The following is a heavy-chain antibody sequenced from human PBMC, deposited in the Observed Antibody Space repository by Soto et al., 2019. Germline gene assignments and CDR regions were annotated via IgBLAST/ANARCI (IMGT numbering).Heavy chain of an antibody. CDR1: GFTVSSYW. CDR2: INADGSSI. J-gene: IGHJ4*02. CDR3: AKEGGGSPFDY. Sequence: GGSLRLSCAASGFTVSSYWMHWVRQAPGKGLEWVSRINADGSSITYADSVKGRFTISRDNSKNTLYLQMNSLRAEDTAVYYCAKEGGGSPFDYWGQGTLVTVSS. D-gene: IGHD5-12*01. V-gene: IGHV3-74*01.